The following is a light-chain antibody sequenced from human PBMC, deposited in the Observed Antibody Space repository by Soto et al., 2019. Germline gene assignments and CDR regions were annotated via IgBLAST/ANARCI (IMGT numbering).Light chain of an antibody. CDR1: QDISSW. CDR2: AAS. CDR3: QQANSFPYT. J-gene: IGKJ2*01. Sequence: DIQMTQSPSSVSASVEDRVTITCRASQDISSWLAWYHQKPGKAPKLLIYAASSLQSGVPPRFSGSGSGTDFTLTISSLQPEDFATYYCQQANSFPYTFGQGTKLEIK. V-gene: IGKV1D-12*01.